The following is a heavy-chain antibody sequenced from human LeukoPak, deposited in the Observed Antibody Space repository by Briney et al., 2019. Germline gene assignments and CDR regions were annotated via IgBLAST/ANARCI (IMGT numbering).Heavy chain of an antibody. CDR3: ARANPINTDAFEI. Sequence: PSETLSLTCIVSGGSISSYYWSWIRQSPGKGLEWIGYIYYSGSTNYNPSLKSRVTISIDTSKSQFSLMLSSMTAADTAVYYCARANPINTDAFEIWGQGTMVTVSS. CDR1: GGSISSYY. J-gene: IGHJ3*02. V-gene: IGHV4-59*01. CDR2: IYYSGST. D-gene: IGHD1-14*01.